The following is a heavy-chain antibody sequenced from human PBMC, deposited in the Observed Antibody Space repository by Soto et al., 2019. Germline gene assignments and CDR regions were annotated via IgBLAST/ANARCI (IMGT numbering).Heavy chain of an antibody. V-gene: IGHV3-15*01. CDR1: GFTFSNAW. D-gene: IGHD1-26*01. CDR2: IKSKTDGGTT. CDR3: TTAPYLVVGATTTEYFQH. Sequence: GGSLRLSCAASGFTFSNAWMSWVRQAPGKGLEWVGRIKSKTDGGTTDYAAPVKGRFTISRDDSKNTLYLQMNSLKTEDTAVYYCTTAPYLVVGATTTEYFQHWGQGTLVTVSS. J-gene: IGHJ1*01.